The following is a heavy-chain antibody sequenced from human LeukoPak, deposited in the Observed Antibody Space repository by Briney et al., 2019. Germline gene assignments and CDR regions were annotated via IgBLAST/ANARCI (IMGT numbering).Heavy chain of an antibody. CDR3: ARHDSYSSSFPYNWFDP. CDR1: GYTLTELS. Sequence: ASVKVSCKVSGYTLTELSMHWVRQAPGKGLEWMGRFDPEDGETIYAQKFQGRVTITADKSTTTAYMELSSLRSEDTAVYFCARHDSYSSSFPYNWFDPWGQGTLVTVSS. J-gene: IGHJ5*02. D-gene: IGHD6-13*01. CDR2: FDPEDGET. V-gene: IGHV1-24*01.